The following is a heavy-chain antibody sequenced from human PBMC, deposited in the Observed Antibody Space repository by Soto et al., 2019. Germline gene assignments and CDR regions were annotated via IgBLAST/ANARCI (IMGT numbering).Heavy chain of an antibody. Sequence: QVQLVQSGAEVKKPGSSVKVSCKVSGGTFSSYTINWIRQAPGQGLEWMGRILPILDRPNYAQNFQARVTITADKSTTTDHMEVSSLRYEVTAVSDCATTCDRAYTGYDFRRHWYFDHWGRGTLVTVSS. V-gene: IGHV1-69*02. CDR3: ATTCDRAYTGYDFRRHWYFDH. CDR2: ILPILDRP. D-gene: IGHD5-12*01. J-gene: IGHJ2*01. CDR1: GGTFSSYT.